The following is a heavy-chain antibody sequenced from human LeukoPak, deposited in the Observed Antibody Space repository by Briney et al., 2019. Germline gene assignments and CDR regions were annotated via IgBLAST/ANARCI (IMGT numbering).Heavy chain of an antibody. Sequence: GGSLRLSCAASVFTFSSYAMSWVRQAPGKGRECLSGFSGSGGSTYYADSVKGRFTISRDNSKNTLYLQMNSLRAEDTAVYYCASVVFPANDYWGQGTLVTVSS. CDR2: FSGSGGST. V-gene: IGHV3-23*01. J-gene: IGHJ4*02. CDR1: VFTFSSYA. CDR3: ASVVFPANDY. D-gene: IGHD2-21*01.